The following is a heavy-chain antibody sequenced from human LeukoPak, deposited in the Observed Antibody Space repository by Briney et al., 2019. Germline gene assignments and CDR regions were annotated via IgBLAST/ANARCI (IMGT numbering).Heavy chain of an antibody. CDR2: IYSGGST. D-gene: IGHD2-15*01. CDR1: GFTVSSNY. CDR3: ARDLAAAPLGY. Sequence: GGSLRLSCAASGFTVSSNYMSWVRQAPGKGLEWVSVIYSGGSTYYADSVKGRFTISRDNSKNTLYLQMNSLRAEDTAVYYCARDLAAAPLGYWGQGTLVTVSS. V-gene: IGHV3-66*01. J-gene: IGHJ4*02.